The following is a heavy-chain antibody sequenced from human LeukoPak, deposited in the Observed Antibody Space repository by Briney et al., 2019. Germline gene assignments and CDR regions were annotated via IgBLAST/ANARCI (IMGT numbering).Heavy chain of an antibody. CDR3: ARRLPSIAVLDY. CDR2: IYLRGST. D-gene: IGHD2-15*01. CDR1: RGSISSYH. J-gene: IGHJ4*02. Sequence: SETLSLTCTVSRGSISSYHWSWIRQPAGKGLEWIGRIYLRGSTNYNPSLKSRVTMSADTSKNRFSLNLSSVTAADTAVYFCARRLPSIAVLDYWGQGFLVTVSS. V-gene: IGHV4-4*07.